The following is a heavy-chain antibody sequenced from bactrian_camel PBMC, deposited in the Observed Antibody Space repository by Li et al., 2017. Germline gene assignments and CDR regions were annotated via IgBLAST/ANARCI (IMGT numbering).Heavy chain of an antibody. D-gene: IGHD6*01. Sequence: DVQLVESGGDLVQPGGSLRLSCAASGYCVGWSRQAPGKEREGVACIDSNGDTTYADSVKGRFTISKDNAKNTLYLQVNSLKPEDTAMYYCAAGACGSWWCTDRIYNYFGQGTQVTVS. CDR1: GYCV. CDR3: AAGACGSWWCTDRIYNY. V-gene: IGHV3S64*01. CDR2: IDSNGDT. J-gene: IGHJ4*01.